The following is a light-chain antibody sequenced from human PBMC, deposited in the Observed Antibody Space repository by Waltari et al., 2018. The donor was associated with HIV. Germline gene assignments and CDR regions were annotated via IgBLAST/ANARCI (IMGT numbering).Light chain of an antibody. V-gene: IGLV2-8*01. CDR1: NGDISDSNY. J-gene: IGLJ2*01. CDR2: EVT. CDR3: SSFAGTHKL. Sequence: QSALTQSPSASGSPGHSVTTSCPGANGDISDSNYASWYQQHSDRPPKLIIFEVTKRPSGVPDRFSGSKSGNTASLFVSGLQPEDEATYFCSSFAGTHKLFGGGTKLTVL.